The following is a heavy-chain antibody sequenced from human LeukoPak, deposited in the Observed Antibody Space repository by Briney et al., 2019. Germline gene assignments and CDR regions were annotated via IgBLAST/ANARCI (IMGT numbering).Heavy chain of an antibody. CDR2: INWNGGST. D-gene: IGHD3-10*01. CDR1: GFTFDDHG. J-gene: IGHJ4*02. Sequence: GGSLRLSCAASGFTFDDHGMTWVRQAPGKGLEWLSGINWNGGSTGYADSVKGRFTISRDNSKNSLYLQMNSLRTEDTALYYCAKDFFNYYGSGVGLDYWGQGTLATVSS. V-gene: IGHV3-20*04. CDR3: AKDFFNYYGSGVGLDY.